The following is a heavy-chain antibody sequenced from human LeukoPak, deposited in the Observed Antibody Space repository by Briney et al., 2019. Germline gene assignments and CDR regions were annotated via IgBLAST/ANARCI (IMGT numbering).Heavy chain of an antibody. D-gene: IGHD5-12*01. J-gene: IGHJ4*02. V-gene: IGHV1-8*01. CDR2: MNPNSGNT. CDR1: GYTFTSYD. CDR3: ARGRTQQEWLRLGIHYFDY. Sequence: ASVKVSCKASGYTFTSYDINWVRQATGQGLEWMGWMNPNSGNTGYAQKFQGRVTMTRNTSISTAYMELSSLRSEDTAVYYCARGRTQQEWLRLGIHYFDYWGQGTLVTVSS.